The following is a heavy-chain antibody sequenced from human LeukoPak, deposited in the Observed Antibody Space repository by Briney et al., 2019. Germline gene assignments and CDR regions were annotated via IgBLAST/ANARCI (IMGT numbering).Heavy chain of an antibody. Sequence: GGSLRLSCAASGFTFSTYAVTWVRQAPGKGLEWVSTISGSGDSTYYADSVKGRFTISRDNSKDTLYLQMSSVRVDDTAVYYCARDRGRYYDSRGFYRGYYFDSWGQGILVTVST. J-gene: IGHJ4*02. CDR1: GFTFSTYA. V-gene: IGHV3-23*01. D-gene: IGHD3-22*01. CDR3: ARDRGRYYDSRGFYRGYYFDS. CDR2: ISGSGDST.